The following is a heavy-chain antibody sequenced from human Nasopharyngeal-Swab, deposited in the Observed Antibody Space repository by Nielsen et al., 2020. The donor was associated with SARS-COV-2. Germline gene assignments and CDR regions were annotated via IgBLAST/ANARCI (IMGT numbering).Heavy chain of an antibody. V-gene: IGHV3-21*01. J-gene: IGHJ4*02. CDR3: ASDSRY. CDR1: GFTFSSYA. Sequence: GESLKISCAASGFTFSSYAMSWVRQAPGQGLEWVSSISSSGSYMYYTDSVKGRFTMSRDNAKNSLYLQMNSLRAEDTAVYYCASDSRYWGQGTLVTVSS. CDR2: ISSSGSYM. D-gene: IGHD2-2*01.